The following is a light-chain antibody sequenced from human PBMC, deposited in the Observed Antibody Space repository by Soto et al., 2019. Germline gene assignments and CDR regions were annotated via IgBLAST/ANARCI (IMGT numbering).Light chain of an antibody. Sequence: EIVLTQSPATLSLSPGERATLSCRASQSVSSYLAWYQQKPGQAPRLLIYGASTRATGIPVRFSGSGSGTEFTLTISSLQSEDFATYYCQQYNSYPWTFGQGTKVDIK. CDR2: GAS. V-gene: IGKV3-15*01. J-gene: IGKJ1*01. CDR1: QSVSSY. CDR3: QQYNSYPWT.